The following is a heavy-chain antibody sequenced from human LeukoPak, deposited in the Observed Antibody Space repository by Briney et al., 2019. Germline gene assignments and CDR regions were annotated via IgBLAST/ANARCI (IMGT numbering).Heavy chain of an antibody. CDR3: ARERDSGSYYFDY. D-gene: IGHD1-26*01. J-gene: IGHJ4*02. Sequence: SETLSLTCSVSGGSISSSNWWSWVRQPPGKGLEWIGEIYHSGSTNYNPSLKSRVTISVDKSKNQFSLKLSSVTAADTAVYYCARERDSGSYYFDYWGRGTLVTVSS. CDR2: IYHSGST. CDR1: GGSISSSNW. V-gene: IGHV4-4*02.